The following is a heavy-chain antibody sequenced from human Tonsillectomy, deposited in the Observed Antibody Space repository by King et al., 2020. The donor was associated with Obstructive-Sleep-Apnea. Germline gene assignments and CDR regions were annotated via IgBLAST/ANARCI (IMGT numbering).Heavy chain of an antibody. J-gene: IGHJ2*01. CDR3: ARLITEYRNTLWYFDL. CDR2: IDPSDSYT. D-gene: IGHD2/OR15-2a*01. CDR1: GYNFTTYW. V-gene: IGHV5-10-1*01. Sequence: QLVQSGAEVKKTGASLRISCKASGYNFTTYWINWVRQMPGKGLELMGRIDPSDSYTNYTPSFQGHVTMSADKSLNTAYLQWSSLKASDTAMYYCARLITEYRNTLWYFDLWGRGTLVTVSS.